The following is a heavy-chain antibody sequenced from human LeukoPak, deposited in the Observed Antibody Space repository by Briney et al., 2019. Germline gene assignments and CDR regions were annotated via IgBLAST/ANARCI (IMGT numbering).Heavy chain of an antibody. V-gene: IGHV3-30*18. Sequence: GGSLRLSCAASGFTFSSYGMHWVRQAPGEGLEWVADISYDGSNKYYADSVKGRFTISRDNSKNTLYLQMNSLRAENTAVYYCAKGTGIRDPFDYWGQGTLVTVSS. CDR2: ISYDGSNK. CDR1: GFTFSSYG. CDR3: AKGTGIRDPFDY. J-gene: IGHJ4*02. D-gene: IGHD3-10*01.